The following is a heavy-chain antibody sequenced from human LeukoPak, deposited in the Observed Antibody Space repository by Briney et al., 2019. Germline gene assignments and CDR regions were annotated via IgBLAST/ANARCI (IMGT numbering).Heavy chain of an antibody. V-gene: IGHV4-39*01. Sequence: PETLSLTCSVSGGSISSSGYYWGWIRQPPGKGLEWIGSIYYSGSTYYNPSLKSRVTISVDTSKNQFSLRLSSVTAADTAVYFCARHAVAGTNFQHWGQGTLVTVSS. CDR2: IYYSGST. CDR3: ARHAVAGTNFQH. J-gene: IGHJ1*01. CDR1: GGSISSSGYY. D-gene: IGHD6-19*01.